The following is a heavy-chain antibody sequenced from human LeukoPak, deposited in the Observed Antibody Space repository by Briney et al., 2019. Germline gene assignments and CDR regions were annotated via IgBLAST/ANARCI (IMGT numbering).Heavy chain of an antibody. CDR2: IYYSGST. V-gene: IGHV4-59*01. Sequence: SETLSLTCPVSAGSLSSYYARWIRPPPRKGMEWIGYIYYSGSTNYTPSLKSRVTISVDTSKNQFSLKLSSVTAADTAVYYCASYESSGYWAFDIWGQGTMVTVSS. J-gene: IGHJ3*02. D-gene: IGHD3-22*01. CDR3: ASYESSGYWAFDI. CDR1: AGSLSSYY.